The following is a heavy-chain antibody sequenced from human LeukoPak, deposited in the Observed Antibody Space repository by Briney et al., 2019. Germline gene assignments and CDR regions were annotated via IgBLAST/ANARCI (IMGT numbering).Heavy chain of an antibody. V-gene: IGHV3-64*01. D-gene: IGHD4-17*01. CDR3: ASNGDSPYYFDY. CDR1: GFTFSSYA. Sequence: PGGSLRLPCAASGFTFSSYAMHWVRQAPGKGLEYVSAISSNGGSTYYANSVKGRFTISRDNSKNTLYLQMGSLRAEDMAVYYCASNGDSPYYFDYWGQGTLVTVSS. J-gene: IGHJ4*02. CDR2: ISSNGGST.